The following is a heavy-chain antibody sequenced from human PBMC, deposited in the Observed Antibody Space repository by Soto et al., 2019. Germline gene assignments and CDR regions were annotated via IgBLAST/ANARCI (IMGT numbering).Heavy chain of an antibody. V-gene: IGHV1-69*18. CDR3: VVMGNVAVSNPRSFDY. D-gene: IGHD6-19*01. Sequence: QVQLVQSGAELKTPGSSVKVSCKASGATFSGYAINWVRQAPGQGLEWLGRIVPNFETLNYAHKLQGRVAITADESTTTVYMELTNLTFEDSAVYYCVVMGNVAVSNPRSFDYWGQGTLGTVSS. J-gene: IGHJ4*02. CDR1: GATFSGYA. CDR2: IVPNFETL.